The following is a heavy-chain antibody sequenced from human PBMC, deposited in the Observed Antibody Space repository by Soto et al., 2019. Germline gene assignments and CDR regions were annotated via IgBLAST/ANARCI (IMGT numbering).Heavy chain of an antibody. J-gene: IGHJ3*02. CDR2: MNPNSGNT. CDR1: GYTFTSYD. CDR3: ASPGRNYDFWSGYSFNI. V-gene: IGHV1-8*01. Sequence: QVQLVQSGSEVKKPRASVKVSCKASGYTFTSYDINWVRQATGQGLEWMGWMNPNSGNTGYAQKFQGRVTMTRNTSISTAYMDLSSLRSEDTAVYYCASPGRNYDFWSGYSFNIWGQGTMVTVSS. D-gene: IGHD3-3*01.